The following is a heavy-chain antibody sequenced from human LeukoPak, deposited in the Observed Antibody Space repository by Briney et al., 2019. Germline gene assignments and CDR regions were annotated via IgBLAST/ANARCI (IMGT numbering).Heavy chain of an antibody. J-gene: IGHJ6*02. CDR1: GFTFNTYW. CDR3: ARDWSADVTYYGADV. CDR2: IKHDGGEK. Sequence: GGSLRLSCAVSGFTFNTYWMSWVRQAPGKGLEWLANIKHDGGEKYFGDSVKGRFTISRDNAKNTLYLHMNSLRVEDTAVYYCARDWSADVTYYGADVWGQGTTVTVSS. D-gene: IGHD6-13*01. V-gene: IGHV3-7*01.